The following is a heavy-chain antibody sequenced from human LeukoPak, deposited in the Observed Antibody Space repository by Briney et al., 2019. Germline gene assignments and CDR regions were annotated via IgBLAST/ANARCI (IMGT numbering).Heavy chain of an antibody. CDR1: SGSISSYY. V-gene: IGHV4-59*08. J-gene: IGHJ4*02. Sequence: SETLSLTCTVSSGSISSYYWSWIRQPPGKGLEWIGYIYYSGSTYYNPSLKGRVTISVDTSKNQFSLKLSSVTAADTAVYYCARNRYYDSSSFDYWGQGTLVTVSS. D-gene: IGHD3-22*01. CDR3: ARNRYYDSSSFDY. CDR2: IYYSGST.